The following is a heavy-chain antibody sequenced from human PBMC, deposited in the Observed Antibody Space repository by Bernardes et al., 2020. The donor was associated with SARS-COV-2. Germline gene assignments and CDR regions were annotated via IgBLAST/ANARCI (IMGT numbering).Heavy chain of an antibody. V-gene: IGHV4-34*01. Sequence: SETLSLTCAVYGGPLSGYYWSWFRQPPGKGLEWIGEANHIGGNYNPSLKSRVTISVDTTKNQFSLRLNSVTAADTAVYYCARGSGCSPGTCHLRFDYWDQGALVTVAS. CDR3: ARGSGCSPGTCHLRFDY. J-gene: IGHJ4*02. CDR2: ANHIGG. D-gene: IGHD2-15*01. CDR1: GGPLSGYY.